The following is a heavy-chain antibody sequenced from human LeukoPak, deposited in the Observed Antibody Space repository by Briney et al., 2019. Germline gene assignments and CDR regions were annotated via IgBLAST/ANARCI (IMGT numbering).Heavy chain of an antibody. D-gene: IGHD3-22*01. CDR1: GFTFSSYS. V-gene: IGHV3-21*01. CDR2: ISSSSSYI. Sequence: GGSLRLSSAASGFTFSSYSMNWVRQAPGKGLEWVSSISSSSSYIYYADSVKGRFTISRDNAKNSLYLQMNSLRAEDTAVYYCARASYDSSGYDWFDPWGQGTLVTVSS. J-gene: IGHJ5*02. CDR3: ARASYDSSGYDWFDP.